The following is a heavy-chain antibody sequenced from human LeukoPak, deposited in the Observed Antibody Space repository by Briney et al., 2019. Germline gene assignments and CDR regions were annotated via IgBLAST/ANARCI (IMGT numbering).Heavy chain of an antibody. J-gene: IGHJ5*02. D-gene: IGHD3-10*01. V-gene: IGHV4-59*01. CDR1: GGSISSYY. Sequence: PSETLSLTCTVSGGSISSYYWSWIRQPPGKGLEWIGYIYYSGSTNYNPSLKSRVTISVDTSKIQFSLKLSSVTAADTAVYYCARGSSYGSGSYYSWFDPWGQGTLVTVSS. CDR2: IYYSGST. CDR3: ARGSSYGSGSYYSWFDP.